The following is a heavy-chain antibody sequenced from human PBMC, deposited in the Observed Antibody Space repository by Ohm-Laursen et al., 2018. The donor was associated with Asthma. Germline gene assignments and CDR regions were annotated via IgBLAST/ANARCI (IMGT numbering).Heavy chain of an antibody. CDR3: ARKFSSGWLFDF. V-gene: IGHV3-33*08. Sequence: SLRLSCSASGFTFRSYAMHWVRQAPGKGLEWVAAIWYDGSNKYYADSVKGRFAISRDNSKNTLYLQMHSLRAEDTAVYYCARKFSSGWLFDFWGQGTLVTVSS. D-gene: IGHD6-19*01. CDR2: IWYDGSNK. CDR1: GFTFRSYA. J-gene: IGHJ4*02.